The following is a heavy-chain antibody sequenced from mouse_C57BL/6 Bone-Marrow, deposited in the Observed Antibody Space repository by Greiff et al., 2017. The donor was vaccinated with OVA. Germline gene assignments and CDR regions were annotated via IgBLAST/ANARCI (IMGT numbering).Heavy chain of an antibody. V-gene: IGHV1-81*01. CDR2: IYPRSGNT. D-gene: IGHD2-4*01. CDR1: GYTFTSYG. CDR3: ARGGLRQFAY. Sequence: QVQLQQSGAELARPGASVKLSCKASGYTFTSYGISWVKQRTGQGLEWIGEIYPRSGNTYYNEKFKGKATLTADNSSSTAYMELRSLTSEDSAVYFCARGGLRQFAYWGQGTLVTVSA. J-gene: IGHJ3*01.